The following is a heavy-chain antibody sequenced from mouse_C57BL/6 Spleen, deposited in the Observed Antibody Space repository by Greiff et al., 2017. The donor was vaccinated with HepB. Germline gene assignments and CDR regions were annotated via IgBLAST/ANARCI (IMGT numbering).Heavy chain of an antibody. J-gene: IGHJ1*03. CDR3: ARRRNGYDVAYFDV. CDR2: IYPGDGDT. CDR1: GYAFSSSW. Sequence: QVQLQQSGPELVKPGASVKISCTASGYAFSSSWMNWVKQRPGKGLEWIGRIYPGDGDTNYNGKFKGKATLTADKSSSTAYMQLSSLTSEDSAVYFCARRRNGYDVAYFDVWGTGTTVTVSS. V-gene: IGHV1-82*01. D-gene: IGHD2-2*01.